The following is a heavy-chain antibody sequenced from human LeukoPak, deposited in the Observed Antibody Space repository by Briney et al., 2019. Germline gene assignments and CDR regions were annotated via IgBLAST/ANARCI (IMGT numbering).Heavy chain of an antibody. D-gene: IGHD2-2*01. V-gene: IGHV3-23*01. CDR2: ISGSGGST. CDR1: GFTFSSYA. Sequence: PGGSLRLSCAASGFTFSSYAMSWVRQAPGKGLEWVSAISGSGGSTYYADSVKGRFTISRDNSKNTLFLQMSSLRGEDTAIYYCTKDQCNSAGCQRRPGDYWGQGTLVTVSS. J-gene: IGHJ4*02. CDR3: TKDQCNSAGCQRRPGDY.